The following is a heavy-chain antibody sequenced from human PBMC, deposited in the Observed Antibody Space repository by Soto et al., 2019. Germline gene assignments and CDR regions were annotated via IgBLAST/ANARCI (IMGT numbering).Heavy chain of an antibody. CDR1: GFTVSSNY. J-gene: IGHJ6*03. CDR3: ARGAHDYGDYYYYYYMDV. CDR2: IYSGGST. Sequence: GGSLRLSCAASGFTVSSNYMSWVRQAPGKGLEWVSVIYSGGSTYYADSVKGRFTISRHNSKNTLYLQMNSLRAEDTAVYYCARGAHDYGDYYYYYYMDVWGKGTTVTVSS. V-gene: IGHV3-53*04. D-gene: IGHD4-17*01.